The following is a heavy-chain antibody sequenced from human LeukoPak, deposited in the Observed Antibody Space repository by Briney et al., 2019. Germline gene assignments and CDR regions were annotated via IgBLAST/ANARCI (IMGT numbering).Heavy chain of an antibody. Sequence: GASVKVSCKASGYTFTGYYMHWVRQAPGQGREWMGWINPNSGGTNYAQKFQGRVTMTRDTSISTAYMELSRLRSDDTAVYYCARLIAARPGVPDYWGQGTLVTVSS. D-gene: IGHD6-6*01. J-gene: IGHJ4*02. CDR3: ARLIAARPGVPDY. CDR2: INPNSGGT. V-gene: IGHV1-2*02. CDR1: GYTFTGYY.